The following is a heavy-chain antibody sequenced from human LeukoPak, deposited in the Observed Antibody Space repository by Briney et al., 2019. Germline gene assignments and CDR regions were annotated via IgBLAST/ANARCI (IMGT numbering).Heavy chain of an antibody. Sequence: SETLSLTCTVSGGSISSYYWSWIRQPPGKGLEWVGYIYYSGSTNYNPSLKSRVTISVDTSKNQFSLKLSSVTAADTAVYYCAREGDYDSSGYYYRWFDPWGQGTLVTVSS. CDR2: IYYSGST. CDR1: GGSISSYY. J-gene: IGHJ5*02. CDR3: AREGDYDSSGYYYRWFDP. D-gene: IGHD3-22*01. V-gene: IGHV4-59*01.